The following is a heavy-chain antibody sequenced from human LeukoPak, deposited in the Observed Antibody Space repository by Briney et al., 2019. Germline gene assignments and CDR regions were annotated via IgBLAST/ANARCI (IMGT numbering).Heavy chain of an antibody. Sequence: PGGSLRLSCATSGFTFSSYSITWVRQAPGKGLEWISYIPGGSTNIKYADSVKGRFTISRDNARNSVYLQMNSLRAEDTAVYYCARVGWGTYSGDHWGQGTLVTVSS. J-gene: IGHJ4*02. D-gene: IGHD1-1*01. CDR3: ARVGWGTYSGDH. V-gene: IGHV3-48*04. CDR2: IPGGSTNI. CDR1: GFTFSSYS.